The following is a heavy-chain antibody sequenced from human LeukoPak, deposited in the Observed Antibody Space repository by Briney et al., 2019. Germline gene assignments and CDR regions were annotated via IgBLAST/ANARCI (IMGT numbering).Heavy chain of an antibody. Sequence: GESLTLSCAASGFTFSSYWMSWVRQAPGKGLEWVANIKQDGSEKYYVDSVKGRFTISRDNAKNSLYLQMNSLRAEDTAVYYCARDHDYDYVWGSYRSDYWGQGTLVTVSS. CDR2: IKQDGSEK. J-gene: IGHJ4*02. V-gene: IGHV3-7*01. CDR3: ARDHDYDYVWGSYRSDY. D-gene: IGHD3-16*02. CDR1: GFTFSSYW.